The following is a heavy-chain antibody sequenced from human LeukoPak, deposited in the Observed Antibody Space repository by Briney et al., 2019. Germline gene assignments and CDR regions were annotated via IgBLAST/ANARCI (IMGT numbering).Heavy chain of an antibody. V-gene: IGHV3-33*01. CDR1: GFTFSSYG. D-gene: IGHD3-10*01. Sequence: GRSLRLSCAASGFTFSSYGMHWVRRAPGKGLEWVAVIWYDGSNKYYADSVKGRFTISRDNSKNTLYLQMNSLRAEDTAVYYCARDYRGSGSYYLDYCYYYGMDVWGKGTTVTVSS. CDR3: ARDYRGSGSYYLDYCYYYGMDV. J-gene: IGHJ6*04. CDR2: IWYDGSNK.